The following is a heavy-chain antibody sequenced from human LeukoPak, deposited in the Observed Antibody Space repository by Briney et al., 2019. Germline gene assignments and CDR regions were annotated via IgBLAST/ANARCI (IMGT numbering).Heavy chain of an antibody. CDR2: IIGSGAKK. J-gene: IGHJ5*02. Sequence: PGGTLRLSCAASGFTFSSYGLSWVRQAPGKGLEWVSSIIGSGAKKDYADSVKGRYTISRDNSKNMLYLQMNSLRADDTAVYYCAKRTTNVLRGLIHNWFDPWGQGTPVTVSP. D-gene: IGHD3-10*01. CDR3: AKRTTNVLRGLIHNWFDP. CDR1: GFTFSSYG. V-gene: IGHV3-23*01.